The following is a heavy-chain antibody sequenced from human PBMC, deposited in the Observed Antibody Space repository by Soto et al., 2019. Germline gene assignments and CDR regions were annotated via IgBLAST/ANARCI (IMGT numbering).Heavy chain of an antibody. CDR1: GFIFSTYS. CDR2: TTFDGINK. CDR3: ARETDGMDV. Sequence: QVQLVESGGGVVQPGRSLRLSCAASGFIFSTYSIHWVRQAPGKGLEGVAVTTFDGINKYNADSVKGRFTISRDASKKTVYLQMNSLTTEDTAVYFCARETDGMDVWGQGTTVTVSS. J-gene: IGHJ6*02. V-gene: IGHV3-30-3*01.